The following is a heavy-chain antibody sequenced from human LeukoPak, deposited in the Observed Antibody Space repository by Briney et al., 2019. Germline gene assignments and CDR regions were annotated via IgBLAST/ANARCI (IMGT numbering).Heavy chain of an antibody. CDR1: GGSISGYF. CDR3: AREPTSGREPTSGRPLDY. V-gene: IGHV4-4*07. J-gene: IGHJ4*02. D-gene: IGHD5-12*01. Sequence: SETLSLTCTVSGGSISGYFWIWIRQPAGKGLEWIGRIYSSGSNNYNPSLKSRVTMSLDTSKNHLSLNLSSVTAADTAVYYCAREPTSGREPTSGRPLDYWGQGTLVTVSS. CDR2: IYSSGSN.